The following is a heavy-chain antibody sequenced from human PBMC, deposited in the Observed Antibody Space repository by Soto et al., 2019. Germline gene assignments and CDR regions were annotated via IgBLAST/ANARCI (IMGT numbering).Heavy chain of an antibody. D-gene: IGHD3-3*01. V-gene: IGHV1-3*01. CDR3: VRRRPQLRFLEWLLGY. CDR2: INAGNGNT. Sequence: MCSVYHSNRKRLEWMGWINAGNGNTKYSQKFQGRVTITRDTSASTAYMGLSSLRSEDTAVYYCVRRRPQLRFLEWLLGYWGQRNLVSVSS. J-gene: IGHJ4*02.